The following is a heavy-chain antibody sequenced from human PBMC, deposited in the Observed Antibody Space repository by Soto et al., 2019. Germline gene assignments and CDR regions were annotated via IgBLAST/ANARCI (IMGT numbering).Heavy chain of an antibody. V-gene: IGHV3-23*01. CDR3: ARERDVFGFCTGGSCYAYYDYGMDV. J-gene: IGHJ6*02. D-gene: IGHD2-15*01. CDR2: ISINGSQT. Sequence: GGSLRLSCAAFGFTFSSSAMSWVRQAPGKGLEWVSAISINGSQTDYGDSVKGRFTISRDNSKNTLYLQMSSLRAEDTAVYYCARERDVFGFCTGGSCYAYYDYGMDVWGQGTTVTVSS. CDR1: GFTFSSSA.